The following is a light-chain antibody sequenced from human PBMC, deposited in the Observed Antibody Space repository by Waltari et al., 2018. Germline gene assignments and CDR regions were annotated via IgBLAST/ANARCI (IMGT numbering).Light chain of an antibody. CDR3: QQYKNWPFA. Sequence: EIVMTQSPATLSWSPGARATLSRRASQRILSHLAWYQQKPGQAPRLLIYAASTRATGIPARFSGSRSGTEFTLTISSLQPEDFAIYYCQQYKNWPFAFGQGTKLEVK. CDR1: QRILSH. CDR2: AAS. V-gene: IGKV3-15*01. J-gene: IGKJ2*01.